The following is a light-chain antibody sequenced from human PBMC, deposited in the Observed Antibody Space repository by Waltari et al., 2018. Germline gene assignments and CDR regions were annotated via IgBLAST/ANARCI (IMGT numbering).Light chain of an antibody. J-gene: IGKJ1*01. CDR2: KVS. CDR3: MQGTQWPRS. V-gene: IGKV2-30*02. CDR1: QRLVHGDGDTY. Sequence: DVVMTQSPLSLPVTLGQPASISCRSSQRLVHGDGDTYLSWFQQRPGQSPRRLIYKVSNRDFGVPDRCSGSGSGTDFTLKISRVEADDIAIYYCMQGTQWPRSFGQGTKVEIE.